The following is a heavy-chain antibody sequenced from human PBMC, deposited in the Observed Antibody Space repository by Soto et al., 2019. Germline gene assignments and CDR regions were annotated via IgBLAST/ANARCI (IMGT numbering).Heavy chain of an antibody. D-gene: IGHD6-19*01. CDR1: GYTFTSYD. CDR2: MNPSTGNT. V-gene: IGHV1-8*01. Sequence: QVQLVQSGAEVKKPGASVKVSCKASGYTFTSYDIIWVRQATGQGLEWMGWMNPSTGNTDSAEKFQGRLTTTRNTSISTVYLELSSLSFDDRAVYYCARGRIIVAGGFDPWGQGTLVTVSS. CDR3: ARGRIIVAGGFDP. J-gene: IGHJ5*02.